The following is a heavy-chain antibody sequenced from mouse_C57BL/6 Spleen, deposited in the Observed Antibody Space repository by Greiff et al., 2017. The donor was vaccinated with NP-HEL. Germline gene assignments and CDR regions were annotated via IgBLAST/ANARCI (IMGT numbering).Heavy chain of an antibody. J-gene: IGHJ2*01. V-gene: IGHV5-17*01. CDR2: ISSGSSTI. D-gene: IGHD1-1*01. CDR1: GFTFSDYG. Sequence: EVRLVESGGGLVKPGGSLKLSCAASGFTFSDYGMHWVRQAPEKGLEWVAYISSGSSTIYYADTVKGRFTISRDNAKNTLFLQMTSLRSEDTALYYCARESTTVVTTYYFDYWGQGTTLTVSS. CDR3: ARESTTVVTTYYFDY.